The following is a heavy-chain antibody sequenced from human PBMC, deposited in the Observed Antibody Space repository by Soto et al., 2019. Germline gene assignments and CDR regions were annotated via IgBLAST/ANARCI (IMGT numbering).Heavy chain of an antibody. V-gene: IGHV3-66*01. CDR3: ASATGTVTDDAFDI. Sequence: GGSLRLSCAASGFTVSSNYMSWVRQAPGKGLEWVSVIYSGGSTYYADSVKGRFTISRDNSKNTLYLQMNSLRAEDTAVYYCASATGTVTDDAFDIWGQGTMVTVSS. CDR1: GFTVSSNY. CDR2: IYSGGST. D-gene: IGHD4-17*01. J-gene: IGHJ3*02.